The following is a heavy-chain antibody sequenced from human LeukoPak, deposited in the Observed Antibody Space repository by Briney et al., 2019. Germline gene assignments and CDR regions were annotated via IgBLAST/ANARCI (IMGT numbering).Heavy chain of an antibody. CDR3: ARGSKLRNFSGWYTPSAY. J-gene: IGHJ4*02. CDR1: GGTFSSYA. Sequence: GASVKVSCKASGGTFSSYAISWVRQAPGQGLEWMGGIIPIFGTANYAQKFQGRVTITADESTSTAYMELSSLRSEDTAVYYCARGSKLRNFSGWYTPSAYWGQGTLVTVSS. D-gene: IGHD6-19*01. CDR2: IIPIFGTA. V-gene: IGHV1-69*13.